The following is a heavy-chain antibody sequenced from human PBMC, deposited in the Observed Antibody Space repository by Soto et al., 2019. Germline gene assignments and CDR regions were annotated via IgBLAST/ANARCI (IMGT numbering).Heavy chain of an antibody. J-gene: IGHJ4*02. CDR2: ISYDGSNK. CDR1: GFTFSSYG. CDR3: AKEGPRYSSSSTRRWIFDY. Sequence: QVQLVESGGGVVQPGRSLRLSCAASGFTFSSYGMHWVRQAPGKGLEWVAVISYDGSNKYYADSVKGRFTISRDNSKNTLYLQMNSLRAEDTAVYYCAKEGPRYSSSSTRRWIFDYWGQGTLVTVSS. D-gene: IGHD6-6*01. V-gene: IGHV3-30*18.